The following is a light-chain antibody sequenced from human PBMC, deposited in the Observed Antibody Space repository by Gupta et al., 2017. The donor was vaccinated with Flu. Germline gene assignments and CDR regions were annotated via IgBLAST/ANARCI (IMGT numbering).Light chain of an antibody. V-gene: IGKV1-33*01. CDR3: QQVDYLPNT. J-gene: IGKJ2*01. Sequence: PSSLSASIGDRVTITCRASRDITKSLNWYQQKPGKAPRPLIYDATNVETGVPTRFSGSGSGTEFTITISILHPEDFAKYYCQQVDYLPNTFGQGTKVE. CDR1: RDITKS. CDR2: DAT.